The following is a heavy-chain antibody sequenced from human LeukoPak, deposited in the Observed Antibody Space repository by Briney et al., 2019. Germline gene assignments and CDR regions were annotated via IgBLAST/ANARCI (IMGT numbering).Heavy chain of an antibody. D-gene: IGHD3-22*01. J-gene: IGHJ4*02. CDR2: IRYDGGNK. CDR1: GFTFSSYG. V-gene: IGHV3-30*02. Sequence: LGGSLRLSCAASGFTFSSYGMHWVRQAPRKGLEWVAFIRYDGGNKYYADSVKGRFTISRDNSKNTLYLQINSLRAEDTAVYYCAKDRDSSGYVVYWGQGTLVTVSS. CDR3: AKDRDSSGYVVY.